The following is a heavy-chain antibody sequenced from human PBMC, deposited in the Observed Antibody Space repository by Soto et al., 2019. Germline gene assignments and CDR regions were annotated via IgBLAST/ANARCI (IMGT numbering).Heavy chain of an antibody. D-gene: IGHD2-2*01. J-gene: IGHJ6*02. CDR1: GYSFTSYW. CDR3: AREYIVVVPAAVGGGVYYYGMDV. CDR2: IYPGASDT. V-gene: IGHV5-51*01. Sequence: PGESLKISWKGSGYSFTSYWIGWVRQMPGKGLEWMGIIYPGASDTTYSPSFQGHVTISADKSISTAYLQWSSLKASDTAMYYCAREYIVVVPAAVGGGVYYYGMDVWGQGTTVTVSS.